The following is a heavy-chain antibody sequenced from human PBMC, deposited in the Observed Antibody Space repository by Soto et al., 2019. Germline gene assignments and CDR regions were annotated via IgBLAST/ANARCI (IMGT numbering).Heavy chain of an antibody. J-gene: IGHJ6*03. CDR1: GFTFTDYW. V-gene: IGHV3-74*01. CDR3: ARGARGYYYMDV. D-gene: IGHD3-10*01. CDR2: VKYDVSST. Sequence: GGSLRLSCAASGFTFTDYWMHWVRQVPGEGLVWVSRVKYDVSSTNYADSVKGRFTISRDNAKNTLYLQMNSLRNEDTAVYFCARGARGYYYMDVWGKGTTVTVSS.